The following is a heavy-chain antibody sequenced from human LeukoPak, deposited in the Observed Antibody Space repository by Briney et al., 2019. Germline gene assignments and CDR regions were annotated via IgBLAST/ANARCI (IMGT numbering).Heavy chain of an antibody. V-gene: IGHV3-11*06. J-gene: IGHJ4*02. CDR3: ARVGSIAAAGTPDY. CDR2: ISGSGSYT. CDR1: GFAFNFYA. D-gene: IGHD6-13*01. Sequence: GGSLRLSCAASGFAFNFYAMSWVRQAPGKGLEWLSYISGSGSYTNYADSVKGRFTTSRDNAKNSLYLQMNSLRAEDTAVYYCARVGSIAAAGTPDYWGQGTLVTVSS.